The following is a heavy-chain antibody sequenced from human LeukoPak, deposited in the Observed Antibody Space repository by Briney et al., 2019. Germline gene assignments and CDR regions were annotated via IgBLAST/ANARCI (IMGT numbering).Heavy chain of an antibody. CDR2: ISYDGSNK. V-gene: IGHV3-30*03. D-gene: IGHD5-18*01. CDR3: ARANLERGYSFHTPLYAFDI. J-gene: IGHJ3*02. CDR1: GFTFSSYG. Sequence: PGGSLRLSCAASGFTFSSYGMHWVRQAPGKGLEWVAVISYDGSNKYYADSVKGRFTISRGNSKNTLYLQMNSLRAEDTAVYYCARANLERGYSFHTPLYAFDIWGQGTMVTVSS.